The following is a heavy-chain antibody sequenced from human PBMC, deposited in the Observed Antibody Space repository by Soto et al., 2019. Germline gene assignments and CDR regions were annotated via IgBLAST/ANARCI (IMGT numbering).Heavy chain of an antibody. CDR1: GYTFTSYA. CDR2: INAGNGNT. Sequence: ASVKVSCEASGYTFTSYAMHWVRQAPGQRLEWMGWINAGNGNTKYSQKLQGRVTITRDTSASTAYMELSSLRSEDTAVYYCARDRALELGDYWGQGTLVTVSS. D-gene: IGHD1-26*01. V-gene: IGHV1-3*01. CDR3: ARDRALELGDY. J-gene: IGHJ4*02.